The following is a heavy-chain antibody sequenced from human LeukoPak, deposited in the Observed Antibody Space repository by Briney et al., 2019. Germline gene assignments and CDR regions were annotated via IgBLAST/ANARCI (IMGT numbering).Heavy chain of an antibody. CDR1: GGSVSSYY. CDR3: AREANSPTARYWYFDL. D-gene: IGHD2-21*01. J-gene: IGHJ2*01. Sequence: PSETLSLTCTVSGGSVSSYYWSWMRQSPGKGLEWVGYVYYSGSTNYNPGLKSRVTISLDTSENQFSLKLSSVTAADTAVYYCAREANSPTARYWYFDLWGRGTQVTVSS. V-gene: IGHV4-59*02. CDR2: VYYSGST.